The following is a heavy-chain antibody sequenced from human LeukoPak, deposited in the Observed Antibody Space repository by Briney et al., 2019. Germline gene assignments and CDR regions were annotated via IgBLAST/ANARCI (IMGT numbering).Heavy chain of an antibody. D-gene: IGHD5-18*01. J-gene: IGHJ4*02. Sequence: SETLSLTCAVYGGSFSGYYWSWIRQPPGKGLEWIGEINHSGSTNYNPSLKSRVTISVDTSKNQFSLKLSSVTAADTAVYYCARARGYSYGPFDYWGQGALVTVSS. CDR1: GGSFSGYY. V-gene: IGHV4-34*01. CDR3: ARARGYSYGPFDY. CDR2: INHSGST.